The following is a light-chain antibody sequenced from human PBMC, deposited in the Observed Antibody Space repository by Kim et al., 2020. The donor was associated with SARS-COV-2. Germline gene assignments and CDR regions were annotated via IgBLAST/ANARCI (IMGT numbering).Light chain of an antibody. CDR1: NIGSKS. V-gene: IGLV3-21*04. CDR2: YDS. CDR3: QVWDSSSDHWV. J-gene: IGLJ3*02. Sequence: SYELTQPPSVSVAPGKTARITCGGNNIGSKSVHWYQQKPGQAPVLVIYYDSDRPSGIPERFSGSNSGNTATLTISRVEAGDEADYYCQVWDSSSDHWVFGGGTPMTVL.